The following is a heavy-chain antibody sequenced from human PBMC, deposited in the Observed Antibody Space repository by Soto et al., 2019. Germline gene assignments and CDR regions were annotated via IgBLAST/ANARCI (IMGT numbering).Heavy chain of an antibody. D-gene: IGHD2-21*01. J-gene: IGHJ3*02. CDR2: IYHSGST. V-gene: IGHV4-4*02. CDR3: ARDLVNMSPDEAFDI. CDR1: GGSISSSNW. Sequence: PSETLSLTCAVSGGSISSSNWWSWVRQPPGKGLEWIGEIYHSGSTNYNPSLKSRVTISVDTSKNQFSLRLTSVTAADTAMYYCARDLVNMSPDEAFDIWGQGTMVTVSS.